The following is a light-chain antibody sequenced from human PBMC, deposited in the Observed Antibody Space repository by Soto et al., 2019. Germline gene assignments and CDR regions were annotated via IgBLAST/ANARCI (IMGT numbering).Light chain of an antibody. CDR1: QGIRND. V-gene: IGKV1-6*01. CDR2: AAS. CDR3: LQDINYPWT. J-gene: IGKJ1*01. Sequence: AIQLTQSPSSLSASVGDRVTITCSARQGIRNDLGWYQQKPGKAPKLLIYAASSLHSGVPARFSGSGSGTDFTLTISSLQPEDFATYYCLQDINYPWTFGQGTKVDIK.